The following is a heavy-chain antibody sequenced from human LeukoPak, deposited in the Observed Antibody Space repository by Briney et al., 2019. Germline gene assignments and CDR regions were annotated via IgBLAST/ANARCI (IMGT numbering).Heavy chain of an antibody. D-gene: IGHD1-20*01. CDR3: ARRRYNWNAIDY. Sequence: SVKVSCKASGGTFSSYAISWVRQAPGQGLEWMGGIIPIFGTANYAQKFQGRVTITADESTSTAYMELSSLRSEDTAVYYCARRRYNWNAIDYWGQGTLVTVSS. J-gene: IGHJ4*02. CDR2: IIPIFGTA. CDR1: GGTFSSYA. V-gene: IGHV1-69*13.